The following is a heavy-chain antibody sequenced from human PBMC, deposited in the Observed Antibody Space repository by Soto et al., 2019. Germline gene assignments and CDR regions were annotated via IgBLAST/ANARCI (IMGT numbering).Heavy chain of an antibody. CDR3: ARAYSSPLSNWFDP. CDR2: IYHSGNT. D-gene: IGHD6-13*01. Sequence: SETLSLTCAVSGYSISSGYYWGWIRQPPGKGLEWIGSIYHSGNTYYNPSLKSRVTISVDTSKNQFSLKLSSVTAADTAVYYCARAYSSPLSNWFDPWGQGTLVTVSS. CDR1: GYSISSGYY. V-gene: IGHV4-38-2*01. J-gene: IGHJ5*02.